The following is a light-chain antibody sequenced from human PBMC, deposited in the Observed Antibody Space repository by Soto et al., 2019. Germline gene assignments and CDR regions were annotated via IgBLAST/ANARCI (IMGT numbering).Light chain of an antibody. V-gene: IGLV2-11*01. Sequence: QSALTQPRSVSGSPGQSVTISCTGTSSDVGGYNYVSWYQQHPGKAPRLMIYDVSERPSGVPDRFSGSKSGNTASLTISGLQAEDEADYYCCSYAGSYTFYVFGSGTKLNVL. J-gene: IGLJ1*01. CDR3: CSYAGSYTFYV. CDR2: DVS. CDR1: SSDVGGYNY.